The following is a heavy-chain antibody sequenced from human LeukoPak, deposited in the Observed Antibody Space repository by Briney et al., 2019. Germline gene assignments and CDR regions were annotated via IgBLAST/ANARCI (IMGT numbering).Heavy chain of an antibody. CDR3: AREQLVGTYYFDY. CDR1: GYTFTNYY. V-gene: IGHV1-46*01. Sequence: ASVKVSCKASGYTFTNYYIHWVRQAPGQGLEWLGILSPSGGSTSYAQKFQGRVTMTRDTSTSTVYKELSSLRSDDTAVYYCAREQLVGTYYFDYWGQGTLVTVSS. CDR2: LSPSGGST. D-gene: IGHD6-6*01. J-gene: IGHJ4*02.